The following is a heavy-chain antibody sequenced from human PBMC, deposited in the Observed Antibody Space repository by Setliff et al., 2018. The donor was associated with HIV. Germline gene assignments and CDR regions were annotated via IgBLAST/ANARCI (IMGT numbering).Heavy chain of an antibody. D-gene: IGHD3-22*01. CDR2: LFYTGST. J-gene: IGHJ5*02. CDR1: GDSITSRNYH. Sequence: PSETLSLTCAVSGDSITSRNYHWDWVRQPPGKGLEWIGSLFYTGSTSCNPSLKSRVTISGDTSKNQFFLNLTSVTAADTAVYYCARGGKVISDNWFDPWGQGTLVTVSS. CDR3: ARGGKVISDNWFDP. V-gene: IGHV4-39*07.